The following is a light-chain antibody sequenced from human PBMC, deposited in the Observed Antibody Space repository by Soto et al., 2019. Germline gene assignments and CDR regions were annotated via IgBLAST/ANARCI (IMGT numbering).Light chain of an antibody. J-gene: IGKJ5*01. CDR3: QQQNNGPPIT. CDR1: QNVSSN. CDR2: GAS. Sequence: EMVMTQSPATLSVSKGERASLSCRASQNVSSNLSCYQQKPGQAPRLLIYGASTRATGIPARFSGSGSGTEFALTISSLQSEDFAGYYYQQQNNGPPITFGQGTLLEIK. V-gene: IGKV3-15*01.